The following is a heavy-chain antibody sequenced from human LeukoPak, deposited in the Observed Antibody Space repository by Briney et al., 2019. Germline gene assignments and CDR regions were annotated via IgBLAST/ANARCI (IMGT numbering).Heavy chain of an antibody. V-gene: IGHV3-13*01. CDR3: ARGGKTPYYYGSGSHYYYYYYGMDV. Sequence: GGSLRLSCAASGFTFSSYDMHWVRQATGKGLEWVSAIGTAGDTYYPGSVKGRFTISRENAKNSLYLQMNSLRAGDTAVYYCARGGKTPYYYGSGSHYYYYYYGMDVWGQGTTVTVSS. D-gene: IGHD3-10*01. CDR2: IGTAGDT. J-gene: IGHJ6*02. CDR1: GFTFSSYD.